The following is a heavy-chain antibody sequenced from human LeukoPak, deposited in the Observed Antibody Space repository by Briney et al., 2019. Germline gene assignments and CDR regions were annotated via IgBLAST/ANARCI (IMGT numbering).Heavy chain of an antibody. CDR1: GGSISSYY. V-gene: IGHV4-4*07. CDR3: ARSDRGEAKYFQH. Sequence: SETLSLTCTVSGGSISSYYWSWIRQPAGKGLEWIGHIYFSGITNYNPSLKSRVTMSVDTSKNQFSLMLNSVTAADTAVYYCARSDRGEAKYFQHWGQGTLVTVSS. J-gene: IGHJ1*01. CDR2: IYFSGIT.